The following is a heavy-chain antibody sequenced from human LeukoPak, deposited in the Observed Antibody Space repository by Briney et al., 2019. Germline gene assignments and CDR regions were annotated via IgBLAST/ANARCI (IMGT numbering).Heavy chain of an antibody. CDR3: ARSYGWLLGGM. CDR1: GFTFSDYY. J-gene: IGHJ4*02. CDR2: ISSTSSYT. Sequence: PGGSLRLSCAASGFTFSDYYMSWIHQAPGKGLEWVSYISSTSSYTNYADSVKGRFTISRDNAKNSLHLQMNSLRAEDTAVYYCARSYGWLLGGMWGQGTLVTVSS. D-gene: IGHD5-12*01. V-gene: IGHV3-11*03.